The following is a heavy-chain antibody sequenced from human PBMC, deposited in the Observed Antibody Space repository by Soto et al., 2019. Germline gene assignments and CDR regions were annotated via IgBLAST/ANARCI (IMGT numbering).Heavy chain of an antibody. CDR3: ARDGLGTTRRYFDH. CDR2: VIPVLGVA. D-gene: IGHD1-1*01. J-gene: IGHJ4*02. V-gene: IGHV1-69*04. Sequence: QVQLVQSGAEVQKPGSSVKVSCKASGGTFSSYAFSWVRQAPGRGLEWSGRVIPVLGVADYAQKCQSRATIKADTSTSTVYMEMSGLRSEETALYYCARDGLGTTRRYFDHWGQGTRVTVSS. CDR1: GGTFSSYA.